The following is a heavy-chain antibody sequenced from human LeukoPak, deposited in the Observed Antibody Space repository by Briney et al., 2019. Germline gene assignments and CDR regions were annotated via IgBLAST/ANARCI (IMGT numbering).Heavy chain of an antibody. V-gene: IGHV3-74*01. CDR1: GFTFSTHW. CDR2: IKSDGTST. D-gene: IGHD2-15*01. Sequence: GGSLRPSCAASGFTFSTHWMQWVRQAPGKGLAWVSRIKSDGTSTGYADSVKGRFTISRDNAKNTLYLQMNSLRDEDTAVYYCARGRYCSGGSCYQPFDYWGQGTLVTVSS. J-gene: IGHJ4*02. CDR3: ARGRYCSGGSCYQPFDY.